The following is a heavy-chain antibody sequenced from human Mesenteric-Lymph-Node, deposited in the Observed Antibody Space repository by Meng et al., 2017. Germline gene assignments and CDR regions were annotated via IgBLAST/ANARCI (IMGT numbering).Heavy chain of an antibody. J-gene: IGHJ4*02. V-gene: IGHV3-30*18. D-gene: IGHD6-19*01. Sequence: QVQLVESGGVLVLPGGSLCLFCASSGFTFSNSDMHWVRQAPGKGLEWVAVISYDGSTQYSTDFVKGRFTISRDNSENTLYLQMNSLRPEDTAVYYCAKNQKSSGWYDYFDYWGQGTLVTVSS. CDR1: GFTFSNSD. CDR2: ISYDGSTQ. CDR3: AKNQKSSGWYDYFDY.